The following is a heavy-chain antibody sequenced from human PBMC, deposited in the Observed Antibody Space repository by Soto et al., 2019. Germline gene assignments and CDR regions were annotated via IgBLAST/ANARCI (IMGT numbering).Heavy chain of an antibody. Sequence: PGGSLRLSCAASGFTFSSYAMSWVRQAPGKGLEWVSAISGSGGSTYYADSVKGRFTISRDNSKNTLYLQMNSLRAEDTAGYYCATNGPVLLWFGEYPIDYWGQGTLFTFSS. CDR2: ISGSGGST. J-gene: IGHJ4*02. CDR1: GFTFSSYA. V-gene: IGHV3-23*01. D-gene: IGHD3-10*01. CDR3: ATNGPVLLWFGEYPIDY.